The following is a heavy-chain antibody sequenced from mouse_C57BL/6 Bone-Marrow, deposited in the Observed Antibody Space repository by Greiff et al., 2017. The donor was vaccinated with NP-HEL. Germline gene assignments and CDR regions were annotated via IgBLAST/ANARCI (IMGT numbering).Heavy chain of an antibody. D-gene: IGHD1-1*01. CDR3: ARGIITTVVAPYAMDY. CDR1: GYAFSSSW. V-gene: IGHV1-82*01. Sequence: VKLQESGPELVKPGASVKISCKASGYAFSSSWMNWVKQRPGKGLEWIGRIYPGDGDTNYNGKFKGKATLTADKSSSTAYMQLSSLTSEDSAVYFCARGIITTVVAPYAMDYWGQGTSVTVSS. J-gene: IGHJ4*01. CDR2: IYPGDGDT.